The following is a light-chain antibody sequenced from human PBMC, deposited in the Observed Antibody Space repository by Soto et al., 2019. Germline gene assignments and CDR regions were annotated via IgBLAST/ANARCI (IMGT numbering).Light chain of an antibody. V-gene: IGKV1-8*01. Sequence: AIRMTQSPASFSASTGERVTITCRASQGISRDLAWYQQKPGKAPKLLLYAASTLQSGVPSRFSGSGSGTDFTLTISCLQSEDFATYYCQQYYSYPYTFGRGTKLEIK. CDR3: QQYYSYPYT. J-gene: IGKJ2*01. CDR2: AAS. CDR1: QGISRD.